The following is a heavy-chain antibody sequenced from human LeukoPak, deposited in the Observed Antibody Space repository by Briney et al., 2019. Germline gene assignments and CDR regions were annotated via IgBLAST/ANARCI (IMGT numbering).Heavy chain of an antibody. CDR1: GFTFSTYS. V-gene: IGHV3-21*01. CDR3: ARDRSSGWTRVNWFDP. Sequence: GGSLRLSCAASGFTFSTYSMTWVRQAPGKGLEWVSSISTSSSYIYYADSVKGRFTISRDNAKNSLYLQMNSLRAEDTAVYYCARDRSSGWTRVNWFDPWGQGTLVTVSS. CDR2: ISTSSSYI. D-gene: IGHD6-19*01. J-gene: IGHJ5*02.